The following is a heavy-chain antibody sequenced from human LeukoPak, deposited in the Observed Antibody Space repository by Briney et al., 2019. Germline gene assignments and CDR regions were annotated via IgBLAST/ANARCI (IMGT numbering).Heavy chain of an antibody. CDR2: SRNKANSYST. V-gene: IGHV3-72*01. Sequence: GGSLRLSCAASGFTFSDHYMDWVRQAPGKGLEWVGRSRNKANSYSTTFGKSVKGRLIISRDESENSLYLQLNSLKTEDTGVYYCVRLSRGAMSYYMDVWGKGTTVTISS. CDR1: GFTFSDHY. J-gene: IGHJ6*03. D-gene: IGHD3-10*01. CDR3: VRLSRGAMSYYMDV.